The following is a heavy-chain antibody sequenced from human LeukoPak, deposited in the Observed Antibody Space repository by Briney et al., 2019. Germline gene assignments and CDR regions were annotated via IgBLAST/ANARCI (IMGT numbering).Heavy chain of an antibody. V-gene: IGHV1-18*01. D-gene: IGHD3-3*01. CDR2: ISAYNGST. Sequence: GASVKVSCKASGYTFTSYGISWVRQAPGQGLEWMGWISAYNGSTNYAQKLQGRVTMTTDTSTSTAYMELRSLRSDDTAVYYCARFRITIFGVVIPHFDYWGQGTLVTVSS. CDR3: ARFRITIFGVVIPHFDY. J-gene: IGHJ4*02. CDR1: GYTFTSYG.